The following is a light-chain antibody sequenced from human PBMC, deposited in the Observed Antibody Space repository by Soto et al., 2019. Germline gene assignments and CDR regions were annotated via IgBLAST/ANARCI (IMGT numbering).Light chain of an antibody. CDR1: QSLLHSNGYNY. CDR2: LGS. Sequence: DIVMTQSPLSLPVTPGEPASISCRSSQSLLHSNGYNYLDWYLQKPGQSPQLLIYLGSNRASGVPDRFSGSGSGTDFTLTISRLEPEDFAVYYCQRYGNSPITFGRGTRLEIK. J-gene: IGKJ5*01. CDR3: QRYGNSPIT. V-gene: IGKV2-28*01.